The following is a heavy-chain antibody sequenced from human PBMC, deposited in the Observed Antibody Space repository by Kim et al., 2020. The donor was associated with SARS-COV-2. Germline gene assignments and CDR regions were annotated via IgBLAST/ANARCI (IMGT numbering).Heavy chain of an antibody. CDR3: ATSSPYYYGSGWFDP. Sequence: QKFQSRVTMTEDTSTDTAYMELRSLRSEDTAVYYCATSSPYYYGSGWFDPWGQGTLVTVSS. J-gene: IGHJ5*02. D-gene: IGHD3-10*01. V-gene: IGHV1-24*01.